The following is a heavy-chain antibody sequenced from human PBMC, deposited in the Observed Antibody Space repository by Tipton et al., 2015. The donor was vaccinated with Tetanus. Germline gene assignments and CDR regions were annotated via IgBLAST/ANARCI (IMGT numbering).Heavy chain of an antibody. J-gene: IGHJ5*02. CDR3: ARHLDGYWFDP. D-gene: IGHD3-22*01. V-gene: IGHV4-39*01. CDR2: VYFEGST. CDR1: GGSISDKKYY. Sequence: SGGSISDKKYYWGWIRQPPGEGLEWIASVYFEGSTYYSPSLKSRVIIAVDTAQNLFPLRVSSVTAADTAVYYCARHLDGYWFDPWGQGAQVTVSS.